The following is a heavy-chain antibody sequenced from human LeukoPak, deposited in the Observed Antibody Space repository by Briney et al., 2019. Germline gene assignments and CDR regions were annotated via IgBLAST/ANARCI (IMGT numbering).Heavy chain of an antibody. CDR3: AKDHKYYFDSSTYYEYYFDY. CDR2: IYSGGST. Sequence: GGSLRLSCAASGFTVSTNYMSWVRQAPGKGLEWVSVIYSGGSTYYADSVKGRFTISRDNSKNTLYLQMNSLRAEDTAVYYCAKDHKYYFDSSTYYEYYFDYWGQGTLVTVSS. CDR1: GFTVSTNY. J-gene: IGHJ4*02. V-gene: IGHV3-66*01. D-gene: IGHD3-22*01.